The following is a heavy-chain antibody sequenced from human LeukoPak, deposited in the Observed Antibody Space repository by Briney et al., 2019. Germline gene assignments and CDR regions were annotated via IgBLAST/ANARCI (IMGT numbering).Heavy chain of an antibody. V-gene: IGHV3-23*01. CDR3: AKGRGQGFDY. CDR2: ISGSGIGGRT. CDR1: GFIFSSYG. J-gene: IGHJ4*02. D-gene: IGHD3-10*01. Sequence: QTGGSLRLSCVASGFIFSSYGMSWVRQAPGKGLEWVSGISGSGIGGRTYYADSVKGRFTISRDNSKNTLYLQMNSLRVEDTAVYYCAKGRGQGFDYWGQGTLVTVSS.